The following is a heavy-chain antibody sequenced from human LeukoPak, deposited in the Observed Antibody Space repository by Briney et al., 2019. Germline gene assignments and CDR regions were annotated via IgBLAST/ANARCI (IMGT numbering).Heavy chain of an antibody. D-gene: IGHD3-22*01. Sequence: TPSETLSLTCTVSSGSISTSSYYWGWFRQPPGKGLEWIGSIYYSGSTYYNPSLKSRVTISVDTSKNQFSLKLSSVTAADTAVYYCARHKTDYYDSSGCFDYWGQGTLVTVSS. J-gene: IGHJ4*02. CDR3: ARHKTDYYDSSGCFDY. CDR1: SGSISTSSYY. V-gene: IGHV4-39*01. CDR2: IYYSGST.